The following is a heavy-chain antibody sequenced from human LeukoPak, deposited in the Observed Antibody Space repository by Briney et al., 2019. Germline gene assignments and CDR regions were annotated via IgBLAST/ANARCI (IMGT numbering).Heavy chain of an antibody. CDR1: GGSLSGDY. J-gene: IGHJ5*02. D-gene: IGHD6-6*01. Sequence: SETLSLTCAVYGGSLSGDYLSWIRQPPGKGLEWIGEINHSGSISYNPSLTNRVTISVDTSKNKFSLKVTSVTAADTGVYYCATGDVAARLGHWGQGTLVTVPS. CDR3: ATGDVAARLGH. V-gene: IGHV4-34*01. CDR2: INHSGSI.